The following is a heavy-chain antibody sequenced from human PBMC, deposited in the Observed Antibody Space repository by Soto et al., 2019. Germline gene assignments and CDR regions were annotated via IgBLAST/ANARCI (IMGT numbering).Heavy chain of an antibody. J-gene: IGHJ6*02. CDR1: GYTFTSYY. D-gene: IGHD2-15*01. CDR2: INPSGGST. Sequence: GASVKVSCKASGYTFTSYYMHWVRQAPGQGLEWMGIINPSGGSTSYAQKFQGRVTMTRDTSTSTVYMELSSLRSEDTAVYYCAREENCSGGSCYSGYYYYGMDVWGQGTTVTVSS. CDR3: AREENCSGGSCYSGYYYYGMDV. V-gene: IGHV1-46*01.